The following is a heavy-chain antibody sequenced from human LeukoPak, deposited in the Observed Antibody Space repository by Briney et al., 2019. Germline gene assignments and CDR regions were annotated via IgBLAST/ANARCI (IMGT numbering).Heavy chain of an antibody. Sequence: PGGSLRLSCAASGFTFSSYAMSWARQAPGKGLEWVSAISGSGGSTYYADSVKGRFTISRDNSKNTLYLQMNSLRAEDTAVYYCAKGSWYQLLSGDYWGQGTLVTVSS. CDR1: GFTFSSYA. D-gene: IGHD2-2*01. V-gene: IGHV3-23*01. CDR3: AKGSWYQLLSGDY. J-gene: IGHJ4*02. CDR2: ISGSGGST.